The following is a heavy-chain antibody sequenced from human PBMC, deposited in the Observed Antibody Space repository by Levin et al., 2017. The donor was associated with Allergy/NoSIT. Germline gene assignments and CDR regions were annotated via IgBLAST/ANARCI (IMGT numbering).Heavy chain of an antibody. CDR3: AAADVGSGWFDP. CDR1: GYTFTNYD. J-gene: IGHJ5*02. Sequence: ASVKVSCKASGYTFTNYDINWVRQATGQGLEWMGWMNPNSGNTGYAQTFQGRVTMTRNTSISTAYMELSSLGSEDTAIYYCAAADVGSGWFDPWGQGTLVTVSS. CDR2: MNPNSGNT. V-gene: IGHV1-8*01. D-gene: IGHD6-13*01.